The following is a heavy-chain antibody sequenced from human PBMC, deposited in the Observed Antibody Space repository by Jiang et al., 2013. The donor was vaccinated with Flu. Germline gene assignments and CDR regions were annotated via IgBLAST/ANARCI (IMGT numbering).Heavy chain of an antibody. V-gene: IGHV4-38-2*01. CDR3: ATPYDGGY. J-gene: IGHJ4*02. D-gene: IGHD3-16*01. Sequence: GKGLEWIGSIYHSGSTYYNPSLKSRVTISVDTSRNQFSLKLSSVTAADTAVYYCATPYDGGYWGQGTLVTVSS. CDR2: IYHSGST.